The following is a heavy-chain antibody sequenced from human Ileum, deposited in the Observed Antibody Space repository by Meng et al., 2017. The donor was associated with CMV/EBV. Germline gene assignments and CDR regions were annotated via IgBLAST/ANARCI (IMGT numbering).Heavy chain of an antibody. J-gene: IGHJ4*02. V-gene: IGHV3-30*02. Sequence: GGSLRLSCAASGFAFNAHSVHWVRQFPGQGLEWVSFIRFDGSNENYADSVRGRFIISRDNSKNTLSLQMNILRPEDTAVYFCARDFKWHIDYWGQGMLVTVSS. CDR3: ARDFKWHIDY. CDR1: GFAFNAHS. D-gene: IGHD2-21*01. CDR2: IRFDGSNE.